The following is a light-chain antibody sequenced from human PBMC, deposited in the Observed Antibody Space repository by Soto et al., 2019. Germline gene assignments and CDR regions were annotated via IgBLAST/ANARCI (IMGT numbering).Light chain of an antibody. CDR3: QQSFSAPWT. CDR2: AAS. V-gene: IGKV1-39*01. Sequence: DIQMTQSPSSLSASVGDRVTITCRARQSISSYLNWYQQKPGKVPKLLIYAASSLQGGVPSRFSGSGSGTDFTITISSLQPEDFATYYCQQSFSAPWTFGQGTKVEIK. J-gene: IGKJ1*01. CDR1: QSISSY.